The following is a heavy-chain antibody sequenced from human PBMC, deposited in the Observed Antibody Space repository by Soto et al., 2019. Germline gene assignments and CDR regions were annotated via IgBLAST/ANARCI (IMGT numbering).Heavy chain of an antibody. D-gene: IGHD6-19*01. CDR1: GYTFTNYH. Sequence: QVQVVQSGAEVKKPGASVKVSCKTSGYTFTNYHVHWVRQAPGQGLEWMGAINPNGGSTTYAQHLQGRVNMTSDSSTSTVYMEMGSLRSDDSAVYYCALPKTTLGWYNFWGQGTLVTVS. CDR3: ALPKTTLGWYNF. V-gene: IGHV1-46*01. J-gene: IGHJ4*02. CDR2: INPNGGST.